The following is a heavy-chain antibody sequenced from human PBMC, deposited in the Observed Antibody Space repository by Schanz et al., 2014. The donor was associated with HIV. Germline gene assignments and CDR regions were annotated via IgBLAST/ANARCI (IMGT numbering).Heavy chain of an antibody. CDR2: ISGSGATI. V-gene: IGHV3-11*01. CDR1: GFTFSDYY. J-gene: IGHJ4*02. CDR3: ARGVFSDFFDS. Sequence: QVPLVESGGGLVKPGGSLRLSCTASGFTFSDYYMTWTRQPPGKGLDWISYISGSGATIYYADSGKGRFTISRDNAKNSLYLQLNSLRAEDTAVYYCARGVFSDFFDSWGQGALVTVSS. D-gene: IGHD2-21*02.